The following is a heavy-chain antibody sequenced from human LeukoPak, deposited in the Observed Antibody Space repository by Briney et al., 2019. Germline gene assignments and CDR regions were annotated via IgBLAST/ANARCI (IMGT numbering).Heavy chain of an antibody. Sequence: GKSLRLSCAASGFIFGDCGMHWVRQAPGKGLEWVAIISYDGSNKFYADSVKGRFTISRDNSKNTLYLQMNSLRAEDTAVYYCVKDPGDYRVRYYFNYWGQGTLVTVSS. J-gene: IGHJ4*02. D-gene: IGHD4-17*01. V-gene: IGHV3-30*18. CDR1: GFIFGDCG. CDR2: ISYDGSNK. CDR3: VKDPGDYRVRYYFNY.